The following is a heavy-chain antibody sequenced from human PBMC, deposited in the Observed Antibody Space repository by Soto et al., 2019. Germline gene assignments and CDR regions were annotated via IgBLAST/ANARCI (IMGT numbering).Heavy chain of an antibody. V-gene: IGHV4-30-2*01. CDR2: IYHSGST. CDR3: ARDKYCSGGSCRKNWFDP. J-gene: IGHJ5*02. CDR1: GGSISSGGYS. D-gene: IGHD2-15*01. Sequence: SETLSLTCAVSGGSISSGGYSWSWIRQPPGKGLEWIGYIYHSGSTYYNPSLKSRVTISVDRSKNQFSLKLSSVTAADTAVYYCARDKYCSGGSCRKNWFDPWGQGTLVTVSS.